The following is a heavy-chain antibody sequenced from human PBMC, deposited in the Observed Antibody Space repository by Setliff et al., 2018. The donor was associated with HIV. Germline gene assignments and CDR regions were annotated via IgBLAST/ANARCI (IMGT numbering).Heavy chain of an antibody. Sequence: KPSETLSLTCTVSGGSISSYYWSWIRQPPGKGLEWIGYIYTSGSTNYNPSLKSRVTISVDTSKNRFSLKLSSVTAADTAVYYCARLTWGSSSYYFDYWGQGTLVTVSS. D-gene: IGHD6-6*01. CDR1: GGSISSYY. J-gene: IGHJ4*02. CDR2: IYTSGST. CDR3: ARLTWGSSSYYFDY. V-gene: IGHV4-4*08.